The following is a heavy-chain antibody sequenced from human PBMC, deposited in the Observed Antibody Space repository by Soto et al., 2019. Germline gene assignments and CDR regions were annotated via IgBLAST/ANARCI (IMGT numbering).Heavy chain of an antibody. D-gene: IGHD2-21*02. Sequence: GGSLRLSCAASGFTFSSYEMNWVRQAPGRGLEWISYINTNGNAMYYADSVRGRFTVSRESAKNSLYLQMNSLRAEDTAVYYCAREDINCGGDCFSLWGQGTLVTVSS. CDR2: INTNGNAM. V-gene: IGHV3-48*03. CDR1: GFTFSSYE. CDR3: AREDINCGGDCFSL. J-gene: IGHJ4*02.